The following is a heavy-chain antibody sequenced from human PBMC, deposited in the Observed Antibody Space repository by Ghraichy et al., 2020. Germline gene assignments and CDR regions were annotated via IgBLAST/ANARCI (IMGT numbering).Heavy chain of an antibody. D-gene: IGHD1-26*01. CDR1: GYTFSSYG. Sequence: ASVKVSCEASGYTFSSYGISWVRQAPGQGLEWMGWVSGYNGKTYYAQRLQGRVTMTTDTSTSTAYMELKSLRSDDTAVYYCAREKRRELRIYYLDYWGQGTLVTVSS. CDR2: VSGYNGKT. V-gene: IGHV1-18*04. J-gene: IGHJ4*02. CDR3: AREKRRELRIYYLDY.